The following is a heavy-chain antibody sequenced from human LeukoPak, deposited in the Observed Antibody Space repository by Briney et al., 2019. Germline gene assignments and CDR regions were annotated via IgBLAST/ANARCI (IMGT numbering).Heavy chain of an antibody. J-gene: IGHJ4*02. CDR2: INPNSGGT. CDR3: ARVRSHGLYGDIDY. CDR1: GYTFTGYY. Sequence: ASVKVSCKASGYTFTGYYMHWVRQAPGQGLEWMGWINPNSGGTNYAQKFQGRVTMTRDTSISTAYMELSRLRSDDTAMYYCARVRSHGLYGDIDYWGQGTLVTVSP. D-gene: IGHD4-17*01. V-gene: IGHV1-2*02.